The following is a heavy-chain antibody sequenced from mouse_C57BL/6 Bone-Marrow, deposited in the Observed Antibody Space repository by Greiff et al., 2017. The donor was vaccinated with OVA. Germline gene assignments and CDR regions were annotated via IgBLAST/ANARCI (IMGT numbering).Heavy chain of an antibody. D-gene: IGHD1-1*01. CDR2: IWGGGST. V-gene: IGHV2-9*01. Sequence: VMLVESGPGLVQPSQSLSITCTVSGFSLTSYGVDWVRQPPGKGLEWLGVIWGGGSTNYNSALMSRLSISKDNSKSQVFLKMNSLQTDDTAMYYCVRGDYGSSYYAMDYWGQGTSVTVSS. J-gene: IGHJ4*01. CDR3: VRGDYGSSYYAMDY. CDR1: GFSLTSYG.